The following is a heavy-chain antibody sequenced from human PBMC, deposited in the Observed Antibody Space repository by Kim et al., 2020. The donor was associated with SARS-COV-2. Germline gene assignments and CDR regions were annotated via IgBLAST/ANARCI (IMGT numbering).Heavy chain of an antibody. J-gene: IGHJ4*02. CDR2: IYRNGNT. CDR3: ATPGGN. Sequence: SETLSLTCTVSGGSISSAKYYWNWIRQPAGKGLEWIGRIYRNGNTNYSASVESRVTMSIDTSKNQFSQKLRSVTTADTAVYYCATPGGNWGQGTLVTVSS. CDR1: GGSISSAKYY. V-gene: IGHV4-61*02. D-gene: IGHD3-16*01.